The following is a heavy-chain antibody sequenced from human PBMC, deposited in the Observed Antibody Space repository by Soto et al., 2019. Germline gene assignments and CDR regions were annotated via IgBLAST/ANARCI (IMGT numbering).Heavy chain of an antibody. CDR3: ARDKRVVVVAATYHYYYGMDV. Sequence: PGGSLRLCCAASGFTFSSYSMNWVRQAPGKGLEWVSSISSSSSYIYYADSVKGRFTISRDNAKNSLYLQMNSLRAEDTAVYYCARDKRVVVVAATYHYYYGMDVWGQGTTVTVSS. CDR1: GFTFSSYS. J-gene: IGHJ6*02. D-gene: IGHD2-15*01. V-gene: IGHV3-21*01. CDR2: ISSSSSYI.